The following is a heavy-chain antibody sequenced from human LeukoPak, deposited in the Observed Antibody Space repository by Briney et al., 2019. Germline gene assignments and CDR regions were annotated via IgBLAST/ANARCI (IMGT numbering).Heavy chain of an antibody. J-gene: IGHJ4*02. V-gene: IGHV1-2*02. CDR3: ARDPKSQLLLDY. D-gene: IGHD2-2*01. CDR1: GYTFTGYY. CDR2: INPNSGGT. Sequence: GASVKVSCKASGYTFTGYYIHWVRQAPGQGLEWMGWINPNSGGTNYAQKFQGRVTMTRDTSISTAYMELSRLTSGDTAVYYCARDPKSQLLLDYWGQGTLVTVSS.